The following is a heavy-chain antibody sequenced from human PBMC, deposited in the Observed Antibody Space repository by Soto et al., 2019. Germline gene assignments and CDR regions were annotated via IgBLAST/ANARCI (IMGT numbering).Heavy chain of an antibody. CDR1: GGSFSGYY. CDR3: ARGLRHLGGY. D-gene: IGHD3-10*01. J-gene: IGHJ4*02. CDR2: INHSGSI. V-gene: IGHV4-34*01. Sequence: QVQLQQWGAGLLKPSETLSLTCAVYGGSFSGYYWSWIRQPPGKGLEWIGEINHSGSINYNPSLKSRVTISVDTSKNQFSLKLSSVTAADTAVYYCARGLRHLGGYWGQGTLVTVSS.